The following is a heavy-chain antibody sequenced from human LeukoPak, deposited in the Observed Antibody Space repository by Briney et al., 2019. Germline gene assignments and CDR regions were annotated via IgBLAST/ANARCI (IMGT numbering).Heavy chain of an antibody. CDR1: GASISSSNW. CDR3: AREYSWYYFDY. D-gene: IGHD2-15*01. V-gene: IGHV4-4*02. J-gene: IGHJ4*02. Sequence: SETLSLTCAVSGASISSSNWWSWVRPPPGKGLEWIGEIYHSGTTNYNPSLKGRVTISVDKSKNQFSLKLSSVTAADTAVYYCAREYSWYYFDYWGQGTLVTVSS. CDR2: IYHSGTT.